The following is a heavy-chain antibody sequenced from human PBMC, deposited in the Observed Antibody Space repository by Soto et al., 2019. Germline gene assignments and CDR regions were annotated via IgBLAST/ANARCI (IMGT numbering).Heavy chain of an antibody. Sequence: ASVKISCKASGYTFTSYYMHWVRQAPGQGLEWMGIINPSGCSTSYAQKLQGRVTMTSDTSTSTVYMELRSLRSEDAAVYYCARDLGKGYDFWSGYPDYGMDVWGQGTTVTVSS. J-gene: IGHJ6*02. CDR1: GYTFTSYY. CDR2: INPSGCST. V-gene: IGHV1-46*04. CDR3: ARDLGKGYDFWSGYPDYGMDV. D-gene: IGHD3-3*01.